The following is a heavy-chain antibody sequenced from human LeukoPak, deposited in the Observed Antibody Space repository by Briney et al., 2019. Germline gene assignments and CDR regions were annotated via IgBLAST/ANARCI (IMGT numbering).Heavy chain of an antibody. D-gene: IGHD6-13*01. CDR3: ARGISSSWYY. Sequence: PGGSLRLSCAASGFTFNNYAMSWVRQAPGKGLEWVSVVSDSGGYAFYADSVRGRFTISRDNAKNTLYLQLNTLRAEDTAVYYCARGISSSWYYWGQGTLVTVSS. J-gene: IGHJ4*02. V-gene: IGHV3-23*01. CDR1: GFTFNNYA. CDR2: VSDSGGYA.